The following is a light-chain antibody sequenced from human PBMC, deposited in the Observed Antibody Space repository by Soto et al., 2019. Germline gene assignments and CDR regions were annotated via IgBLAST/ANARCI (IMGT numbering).Light chain of an antibody. J-gene: IGKJ4*01. CDR2: AAS. Sequence: DIQMTQSPSTLSASVGDRVTITGRASQSISSWLAWYQNKPGTDPKLLIFAASRLQTGVPLRFSGSGSGTNFNLTISNLHTEDFATYSCQQTYRITLTFGGGTKVDIK. CDR3: QQTYRITLT. V-gene: IGKV1-5*01. CDR1: QSISSW.